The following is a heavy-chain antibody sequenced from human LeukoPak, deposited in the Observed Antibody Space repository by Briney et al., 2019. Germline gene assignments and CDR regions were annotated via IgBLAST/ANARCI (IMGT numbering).Heavy chain of an antibody. CDR2: IYYSGST. CDR1: GGSISSYY. CDR3: ARDAYCSSTSCQGGYYYYYMDV. Sequence: SETLSLTCTVSGGSISSYYWSWIRQPPGKGLEWIGYIYYSGSTNYNPSLKSRVTISVDTSKNQFSLKLSSVTAADTAVYYCARDAYCSSTSCQGGYYYYYMDVWAKGPRSPSP. D-gene: IGHD2-2*01. V-gene: IGHV4-59*01. J-gene: IGHJ6*03.